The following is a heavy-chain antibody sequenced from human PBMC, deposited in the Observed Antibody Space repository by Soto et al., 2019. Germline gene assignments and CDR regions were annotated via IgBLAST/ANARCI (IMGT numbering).Heavy chain of an antibody. Sequence: SETLSLTCTVSGDSISSYYWSWIRQPPGGGLEWVGYIRHSGNTIYNPSLESRITISVDASKNQFSLQLSSVTAADTAVYYCARDGFGSSSGFDCWGQGTLVTVSS. CDR1: GDSISSYY. J-gene: IGHJ4*02. D-gene: IGHD6-6*01. V-gene: IGHV4-59*01. CDR3: ARDGFGSSSGFDC. CDR2: IRHSGNT.